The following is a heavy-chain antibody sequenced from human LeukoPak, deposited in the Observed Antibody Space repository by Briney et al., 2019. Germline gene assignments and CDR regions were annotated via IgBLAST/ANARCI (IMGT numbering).Heavy chain of an antibody. CDR3: VAGAFGPRDAFDI. V-gene: IGHV4-61*02. J-gene: IGHJ3*02. D-gene: IGHD3-16*01. CDR1: GGSISSGSHY. Sequence: SQTLSLTCTVSGGSISSGSHYWSWIRQPAGKGLEWIGRIYTSGSTNYNPSLKSRVTISVDTSKNQFSLKLSSVTAADTAVYYCVAGAFGPRDAFDIWGQGTMVTVSS. CDR2: IYTSGST.